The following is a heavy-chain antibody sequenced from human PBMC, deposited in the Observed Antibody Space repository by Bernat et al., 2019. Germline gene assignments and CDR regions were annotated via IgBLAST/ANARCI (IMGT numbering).Heavy chain of an antibody. J-gene: IGHJ4*02. V-gene: IGHV4-39*02. CDR3: ARRGETTIYHDYIWGTRERSPDY. CDR1: GGSISGSTSH. D-gene: IGHD3-16*01. CDR2: INYSGSA. Sequence: QLQLQESGPRLVKPSETLSLTCTVSGGSISGSTSHWVWIRQPPGKGLEWIGSINYSGSAYYNSSLKNRVTISVDTSKNSFTLTLSAVTAADTAVYFGARRGETTIYHDYIWGTRERSPDYWGQGTLVTVSS.